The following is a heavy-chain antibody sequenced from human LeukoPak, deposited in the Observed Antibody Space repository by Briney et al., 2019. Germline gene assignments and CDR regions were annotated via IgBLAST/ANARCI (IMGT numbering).Heavy chain of an antibody. CDR2: IYYSGST. CDR1: GGSISSYY. J-gene: IGHJ3*02. D-gene: IGHD2-21*02. Sequence: SETLSLTCAVYGGSISSYYWSWIRQPPGKGLEWIGYIYYSGSTNYNPSLKSRVAISVDTSKNQFSLKLSSVTAADTAVYYCARGPDFRDDAFDIWGQGTMVTVSS. CDR3: ARGPDFRDDAFDI. V-gene: IGHV4-59*01.